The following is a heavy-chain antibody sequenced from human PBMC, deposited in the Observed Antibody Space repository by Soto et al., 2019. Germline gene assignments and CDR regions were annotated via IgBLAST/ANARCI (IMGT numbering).Heavy chain of an antibody. Sequence: GGGLRLSFSAPGFTFFSYSLSWVPPAPGEGVEWVSAISGSGGSTYYADSVKGRFTISRDNSKNTLYLQMNSLRAEDTAVYYCAKPLHSSSWPRTNWFDPWGQGTLVTVSS. V-gene: IGHV3-23*01. D-gene: IGHD6-13*01. CDR2: ISGSGGST. CDR1: GFTFFSYS. CDR3: AKPLHSSSWPRTNWFDP. J-gene: IGHJ5*02.